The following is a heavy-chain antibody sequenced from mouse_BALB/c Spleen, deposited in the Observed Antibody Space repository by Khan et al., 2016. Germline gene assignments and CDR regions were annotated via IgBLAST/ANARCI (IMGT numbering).Heavy chain of an antibody. CDR3: ARLGSEGFAY. V-gene: IGHV14-3*02. CDR1: GFTIKDTY. Sequence: EVQLQEPGAGLVRPGASLKFSCTASGFTIKDTYMHWVKQRPEQGLEWIGRIDPANGTTNYDPTFQGKATITADTSTNTVFLQLSSLTPEDTAVYYCARLGSEGFAYWCDGSTVIVSA. CDR2: IDPANGTT. J-gene: IGHJ3*01. D-gene: IGHD4-1*01.